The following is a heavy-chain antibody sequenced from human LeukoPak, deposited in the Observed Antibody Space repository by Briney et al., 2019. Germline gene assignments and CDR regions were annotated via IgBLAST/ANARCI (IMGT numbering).Heavy chain of an antibody. J-gene: IGHJ4*02. CDR2: IKQDGSEK. Sequence: GGSLRLSCAVSGFTSSTYWMSWVRQAPGKGLEWVANIKQDGSEKYYVDSVKGRFTISRDNAKNSLYLQMNSLRAEDTAVYYCARWAGGHYDYWGQGTLVTV. CDR3: ARWAGGHYDY. D-gene: IGHD1-26*01. CDR1: GFTSSTYW. V-gene: IGHV3-7*03.